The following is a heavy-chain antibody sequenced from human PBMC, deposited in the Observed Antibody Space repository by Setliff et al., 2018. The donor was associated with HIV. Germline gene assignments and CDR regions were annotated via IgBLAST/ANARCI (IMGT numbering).Heavy chain of an antibody. D-gene: IGHD4-17*01. CDR3: ARGVVAYDYGDLISLHYFDY. J-gene: IGHJ4*02. V-gene: IGHV4-4*02. CDR2: IYHSGST. Sequence: PSETLSLTCGVSGGSISNSNWWSWVRQPPGKGLEWIGEIYHSGSTNYNPSLKSRVTISVDKSKNQFSLKLSSVTAADTAVYYCARGVVAYDYGDLISLHYFDYWGQGTLVTVSS. CDR1: GGSISNSNW.